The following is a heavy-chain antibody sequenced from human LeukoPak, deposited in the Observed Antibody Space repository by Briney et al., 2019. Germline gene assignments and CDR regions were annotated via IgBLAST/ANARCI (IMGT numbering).Heavy chain of an antibody. D-gene: IGHD2-2*02. Sequence: GGSLRLSCAASGFTFSSYWMHWVRQAPGKGLVWVSRIKSDGSSTNYADSVKGRFTISRDNAKNTLYLQMNSLRAEDTAVYYCARSYKADYWGQATLVTVSS. CDR3: ARSYKADY. J-gene: IGHJ4*02. CDR1: GFTFSSYW. V-gene: IGHV3-74*01. CDR2: IKSDGSST.